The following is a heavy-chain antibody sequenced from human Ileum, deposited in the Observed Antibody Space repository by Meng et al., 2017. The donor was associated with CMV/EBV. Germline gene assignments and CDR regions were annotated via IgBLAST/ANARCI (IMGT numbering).Heavy chain of an antibody. CDR1: GGSFSGYH. CDR3: ATGTSQAWELLHS. Sequence: QVSFYRGGAGLLKPSRPLSSTCGVYGGSFSGYHWSWIRQPPGKGLEWIGKINHSGGSTYNPSLKSRVTISLDTSKTQFSLKLNSVTAADTAVYYCATGTSQAWELLHSWGQGILVTVSS. J-gene: IGHJ4*02. D-gene: IGHD1-26*01. CDR2: INHSGGS. V-gene: IGHV4-34*01.